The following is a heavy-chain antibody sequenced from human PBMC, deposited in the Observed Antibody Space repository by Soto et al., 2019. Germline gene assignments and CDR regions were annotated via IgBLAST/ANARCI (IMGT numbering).Heavy chain of an antibody. CDR3: AREGNYHEF. D-gene: IGHD3-10*01. CDR1: GFPFGIYT. CDR2: ISSSGTYI. V-gene: IGHV3-21*01. Sequence: PGGSLRLSRETSGFPFGIYTMNWVRQAPGKGLEWVSSISSSGTYIDYADSVEGRFAISRDDAKNSVFLEMTSLGVDDTAVYYCAREGNYHEFWGQGTLVTVSS. J-gene: IGHJ4*02.